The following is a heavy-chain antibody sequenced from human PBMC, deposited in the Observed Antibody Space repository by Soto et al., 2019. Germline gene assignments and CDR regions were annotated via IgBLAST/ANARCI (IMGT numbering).Heavy chain of an antibody. J-gene: IGHJ4*02. CDR1: GFTFSAYA. CDR3: AKDLVEVTATGFDF. CDR2: ISGSGGTT. V-gene: IGHV3-23*01. Sequence: GGSLRLSCATSGFTFSAYAMSWVRQAPGKGLEWVSTISGSGGTTYYAESVKGRFTISRDNSKNTLYLQMNSLRAEDTAVYYCAKDLVEVTATGFDFWGQGILVTVSS. D-gene: IGHD2-21*02.